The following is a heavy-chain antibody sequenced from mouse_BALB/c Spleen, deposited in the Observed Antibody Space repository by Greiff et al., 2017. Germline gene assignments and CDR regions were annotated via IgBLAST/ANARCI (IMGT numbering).Heavy chain of an antibody. CDR2: IDPSDSYT. CDR1: GYTFTSYW. J-gene: IGHJ4*01. V-gene: IGHV1-69*02. Sequence: QVQLQQPGAELVKPGASVKLSCKASGYTFTSYWIHWVKQRPGQGLEWIGEIDPSDSYTNYNQKFKGKATLTVDKSSSTAYMQLSSLTSEDSAVYYCARRGLSYAMDYWGQGTSVTVSS. D-gene: IGHD1-3*01. CDR3: ARRGLSYAMDY.